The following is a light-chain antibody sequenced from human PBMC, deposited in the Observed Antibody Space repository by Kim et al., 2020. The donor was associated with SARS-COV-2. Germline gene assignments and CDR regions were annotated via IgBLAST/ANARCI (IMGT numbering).Light chain of an antibody. CDR2: DVS. CDR3: CSYAGSSTFGVV. V-gene: IGLV2-23*02. J-gene: IGLJ2*01. Sequence: ITISFAGTSRDVGSYTLVSWYQQHPGKAPKLMIYDVSKRPSGVSNRFSGSKSGNTASLTISGLQAEDEADYYCCSYAGSSTFGVVFGGGTQLTVL. CDR1: SRDVGSYTL.